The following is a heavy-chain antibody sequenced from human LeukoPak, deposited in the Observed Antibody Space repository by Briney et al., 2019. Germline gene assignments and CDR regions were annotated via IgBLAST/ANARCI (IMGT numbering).Heavy chain of an antibody. CDR1: GGTFSSYA. Sequence: SVKVSCKASGGTFSSYAISWVRQAPGQGLEWMGGIIPIFGTANYAQKFQGRVTITADKSTSTAYMELSSLRSEDTAVYYCARAGYCSSTSCRPNWFDPWGQGTLVTVSS. J-gene: IGHJ5*02. D-gene: IGHD2-2*01. CDR3: ARAGYCSSTSCRPNWFDP. V-gene: IGHV1-69*06. CDR2: IIPIFGTA.